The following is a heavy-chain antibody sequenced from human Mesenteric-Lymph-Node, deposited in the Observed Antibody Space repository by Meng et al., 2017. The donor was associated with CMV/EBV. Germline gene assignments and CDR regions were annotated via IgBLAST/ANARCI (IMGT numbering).Heavy chain of an antibody. Sequence: VQLVQSGAEVKYPGASVQVSCKASGYTFSSYAMHWVRQAPGQRLEWMGWINIVEDKTKTSQNFQGRVTLTRDTSANTAYMELSSLRSDDTAVYYCARTNNWGFDYWGQGTPVTVAS. CDR3: ARTNNWGFDY. J-gene: IGHJ4*02. D-gene: IGHD3-16*01. CDR1: GYTFSSYA. CDR2: INIVEDKT. V-gene: IGHV1-3*04.